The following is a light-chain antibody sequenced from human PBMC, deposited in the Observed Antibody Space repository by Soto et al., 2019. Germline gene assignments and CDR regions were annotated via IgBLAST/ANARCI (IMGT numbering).Light chain of an antibody. J-gene: IGLJ2*01. CDR1: SSNIATNP. CDR2: TNN. CDR3: AAWDDGLNGVL. Sequence: QSVLTQPPSASATPGQRVTISCSGGSSNIATNPVNWYQVLPGTAPKLLIYTNNDRPQGVPDRFSGTKSRTSASLAIRGVQSDYGADYYCAAWDDGLNGVLFGGGTKLTVL. V-gene: IGLV1-44*01.